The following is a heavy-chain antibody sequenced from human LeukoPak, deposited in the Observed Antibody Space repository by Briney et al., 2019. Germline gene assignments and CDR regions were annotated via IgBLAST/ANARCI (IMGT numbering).Heavy chain of an antibody. J-gene: IGHJ4*02. D-gene: IGHD1-26*01. CDR2: ISSSGGST. CDR3: AKAGVGATVFDY. V-gene: IGHV3-23*01. CDR1: GCTFSSYA. Sequence: PGGSLRLSCAASGCTFSSYAMSWVRQAQGKGLEWVSAISSSGGSTNYADSVKGRFTISRDNLKNTLYLQMNSLRAEDTAVYYCAKAGVGATVFDYWGQGTLVTVSS.